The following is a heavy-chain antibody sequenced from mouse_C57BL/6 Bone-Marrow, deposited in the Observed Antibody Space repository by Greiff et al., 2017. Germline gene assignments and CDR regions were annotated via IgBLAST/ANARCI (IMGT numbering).Heavy chain of an antibody. D-gene: IGHD1-1*01. CDR3: SRKRSYFDY. V-gene: IGHV1-55*01. Sequence: QVQLQQPGAELVKPGASVKMSCKASGYNFTSYWITWVKQRPGQGLEWIGDIYPGSGSTNYNEKFKSKATLTVDTSSSTAYMQLSSLTSEDSSFYYWSRKRSYFDYWGQGTTLTVSS. CDR1: GYNFTSYW. CDR2: IYPGSGST. J-gene: IGHJ2*01.